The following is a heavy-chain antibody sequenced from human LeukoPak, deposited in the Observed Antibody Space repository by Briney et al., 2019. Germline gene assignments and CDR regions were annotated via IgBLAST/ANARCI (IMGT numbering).Heavy chain of an antibody. V-gene: IGHV3-30*18. D-gene: IGHD6-19*01. CDR3: AKDPGIAVAGIFDY. Sequence: GGCLRLSCAASGFSFSSSGMHWVRQAPGKGLEWVALISYDGSNKYYADSVKGRFTISRDNSKNTLYLQMNSLRAEDTAVYYCAKDPGIAVAGIFDYWGQGTLVTVSS. CDR1: GFSFSSSG. J-gene: IGHJ4*02. CDR2: ISYDGSNK.